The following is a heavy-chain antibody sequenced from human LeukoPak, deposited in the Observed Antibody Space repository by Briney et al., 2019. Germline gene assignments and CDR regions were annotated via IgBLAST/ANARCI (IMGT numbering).Heavy chain of an antibody. CDR2: IWYDGSNK. D-gene: IGHD2-2*01. J-gene: IGHJ4*02. V-gene: IGHV3-33*01. CDR3: ASSTQISKYADY. CDR1: GFTFSSYG. Sequence: PGGSLRLSCAASGFTFSSYGMHWVRQAPGKGLEWVAVIWYDGSNKYYADSVKGRFTISRDNSKNTLYLQMNSLRAEDTAVYYCASSTQISKYADYWGQGALVTVSS.